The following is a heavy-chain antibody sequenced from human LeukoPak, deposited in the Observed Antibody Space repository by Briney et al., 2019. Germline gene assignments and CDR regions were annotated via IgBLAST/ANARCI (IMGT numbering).Heavy chain of an antibody. CDR2: INHRGST. CDR3: ASLPKITSGAFDI. D-gene: IGHD3-10*01. V-gene: IGHV4-34*01. CDR1: GGSFSGYY. Sequence: SETLSLTCAVYGGSFSGYYWSWIRQPPGKGLEWIGEINHRGSTNYNPSLKTRVTISVDPSNNQFSLNLSSLTATDTAVYYCASLPKITSGAFDIWGQGTMVTVSS. J-gene: IGHJ3*02.